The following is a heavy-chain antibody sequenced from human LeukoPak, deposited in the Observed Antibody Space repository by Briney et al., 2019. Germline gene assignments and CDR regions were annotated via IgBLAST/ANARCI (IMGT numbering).Heavy chain of an antibody. Sequence: PSGTLSLTCAVSGASISSSNWLSWVRQPPGKGLEWIGEIYHSGSTNYNPSLKSRVIILLDNSNNQFSLILSSVTAADTAMYYCARNVGSSRGPDFWGQGTLVTVSS. CDR2: IYHSGST. J-gene: IGHJ4*02. V-gene: IGHV4-4*02. CDR1: GASISSSNW. D-gene: IGHD3-10*01. CDR3: ARNVGSSRGPDF.